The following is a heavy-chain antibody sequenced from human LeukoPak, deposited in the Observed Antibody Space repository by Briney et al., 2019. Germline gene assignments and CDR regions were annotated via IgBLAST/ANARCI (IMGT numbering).Heavy chain of an antibody. D-gene: IGHD1-26*01. CDR2: ISSSSSYI. Sequence: NTGGSLRLSCAASGLTFSSYSMNWVRQAPGKGLEWVSSISSSSSYIYYADSVKGRFTISRDNAKNSLYLQMNSLRAEDTAVYYCARDTTWGFYYFDYWGQGTLVTVSS. CDR1: GLTFSSYS. J-gene: IGHJ4*02. V-gene: IGHV3-21*01. CDR3: ARDTTWGFYYFDY.